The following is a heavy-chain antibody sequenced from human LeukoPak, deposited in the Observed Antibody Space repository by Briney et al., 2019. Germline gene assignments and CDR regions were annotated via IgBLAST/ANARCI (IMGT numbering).Heavy chain of an antibody. D-gene: IGHD4-23*01. CDR1: GFTFGRYA. CDR3: AAGPYGGNTPFDY. V-gene: IGHV3-23*01. CDR2: LSPSGASI. Sequence: GGSLRLSCAASGFTFGRYAMSWVRQAPGRGLEWVSSLSPSGASIYYADSVKGRFSISRDNSKNTLYLQMNNLRAEDTALYYCAAGPYGGNTPFDYWGQGTLVTIYS. J-gene: IGHJ4*02.